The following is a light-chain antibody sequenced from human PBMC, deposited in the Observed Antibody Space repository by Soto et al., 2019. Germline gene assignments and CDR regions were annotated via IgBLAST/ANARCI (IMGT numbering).Light chain of an antibody. J-gene: IGLJ3*02. CDR1: SSDVGGYNY. Sequence: QSVLTQPPSASGSPGQSVTISCTGTSSDVGGYNYVSWYQQHPGKAPRLMIYEVTKRPSGVPGRFSGSKSGNTASLTVSGLQAEDEADYYCSSHAGINNVVFGGGTMLTVL. V-gene: IGLV2-8*01. CDR2: EVT. CDR3: SSHAGINNVV.